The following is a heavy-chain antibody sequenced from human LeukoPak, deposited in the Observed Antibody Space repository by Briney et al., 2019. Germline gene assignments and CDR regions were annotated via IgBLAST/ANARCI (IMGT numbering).Heavy chain of an antibody. CDR2: ISSSGSTI. CDR1: GFTFSSYE. CDR3: ARDKLLLPGYYYGMDV. J-gene: IGHJ6*02. V-gene: IGHV3-48*03. Sequence: GGSLRLSCAASGFTFSSYEMNWVRQAPGKGLEWVSYISSSGSTIYYADSVKGRFTISRDNAKNSLYLQMNSLRAEDTAVYYCARDKLLLPGYYYGMDVGGQGTTVTVSS. D-gene: IGHD2-21*02.